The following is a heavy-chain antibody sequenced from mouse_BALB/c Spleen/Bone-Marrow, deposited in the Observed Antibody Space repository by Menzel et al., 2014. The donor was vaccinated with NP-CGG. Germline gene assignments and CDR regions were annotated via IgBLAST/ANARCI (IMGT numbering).Heavy chain of an antibody. Sequence: EVQRVEPGGGLVQPGGSLKLSCAASGFDFSRYWMSWVRQAPGKGLEWIGEINPDSSTINYTPSLKDKFIISRDNAKNTLYLQMSKVRSEDTALYYCAHRYDVAMDYWGQGTSVTVSS. V-gene: IGHV4-1*02. J-gene: IGHJ4*01. CDR3: AHRYDVAMDY. D-gene: IGHD2-14*01. CDR2: INPDSSTI. CDR1: GFDFSRYW.